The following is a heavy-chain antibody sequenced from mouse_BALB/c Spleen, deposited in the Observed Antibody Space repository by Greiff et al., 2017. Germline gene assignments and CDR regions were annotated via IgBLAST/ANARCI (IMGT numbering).Heavy chain of an antibody. CDR2: IYPGDGDT. CDR3: ARKYGTDAMDY. J-gene: IGHJ4*01. V-gene: IGHV1-87*01. CDR1: GYTFTSYW. D-gene: IGHD2-10*02. Sequence: QVQLQQSGAELARPGASVKLSCKASGYTFTSYWMQWVKQRPGQGLEWIGAIYPGDGDTRYTQKFKGKATLTADKSSSTAYMQLSSLASEDSAVYYCARKYGTDAMDYWGQGTSVTVSS.